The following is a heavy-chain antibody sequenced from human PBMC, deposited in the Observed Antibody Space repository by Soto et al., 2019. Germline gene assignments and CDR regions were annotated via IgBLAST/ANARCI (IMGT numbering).Heavy chain of an antibody. CDR2: ISGSGGST. J-gene: IGHJ6*02. CDR3: AKVGATNGGSYDYYRMDV. Sequence: EVQLLESGGGLVQPGGSLRLSCAASGFTFSNYAMSWVRQAPGMGLEWVSGISGSGGSTYYADSVKGRFTISRDNSKNTLYLQMNSLRAEDTAGYYCAKVGATNGGSYDYYRMDVWGQGTTVTVSS. CDR1: GFTFSNYA. D-gene: IGHD1-26*01. V-gene: IGHV3-23*01.